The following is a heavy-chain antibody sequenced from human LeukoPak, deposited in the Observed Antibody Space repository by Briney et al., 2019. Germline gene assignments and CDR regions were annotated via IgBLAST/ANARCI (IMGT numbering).Heavy chain of an antibody. CDR2: IYYSGST. D-gene: IGHD3-3*01. V-gene: IGHV4-39*01. CDR3: ARLEFDDFWSGYYDRGYYFDY. J-gene: IGHJ4*02. Sequence: SETLSLTCTVSGGSISSSSYYWGWIRKPPGKGLEWIGSIYYSGSTYYNPSLKSRVTISVDASKSQFSLKLSSVTAADTAVYYCARLEFDDFWSGYYDRGYYFDYWGQGTLVTVSS. CDR1: GGSISSSSYY.